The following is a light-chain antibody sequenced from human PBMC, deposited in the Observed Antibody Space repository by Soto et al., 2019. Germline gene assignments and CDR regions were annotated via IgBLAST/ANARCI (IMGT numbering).Light chain of an antibody. CDR3: QQYYSTLLT. J-gene: IGKJ4*01. V-gene: IGKV4-1*01. CDR1: QSVLYSSNNKNY. Sequence: DIVMTQSPDSLAVSLGERATINCKPSQSVLYSSNNKNYLAWCQQKPGQPPKLLIYWASTRESGVPDRFSGSGSGTDFTLTISSLQAEDVAVYYCQQYYSTLLTFGGGTKVEIK. CDR2: WAS.